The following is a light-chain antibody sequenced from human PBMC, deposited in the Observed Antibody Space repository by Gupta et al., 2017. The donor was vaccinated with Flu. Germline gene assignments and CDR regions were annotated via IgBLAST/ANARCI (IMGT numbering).Light chain of an antibody. Sequence: VTPGPTASQYGNASQGPGDSDGKKYLHWYQQKPGQPPRRLIYGGSNRDAGVPERFSGSGSGTDFTLKISRVEADDVGVYYCRQSLQYPRTFGQGTKVEIK. CDR2: GGS. J-gene: IGKJ1*01. CDR3: RQSLQYPRT. V-gene: IGKV2D-29*01. CDR1: QGPGDSDGKKY.